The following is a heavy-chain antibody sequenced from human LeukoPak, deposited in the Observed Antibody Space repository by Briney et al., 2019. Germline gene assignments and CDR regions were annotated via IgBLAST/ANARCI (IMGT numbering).Heavy chain of an antibody. CDR1: GGSISSGGYY. CDR3: ARTGTTDYFDY. CDR2: IYYSGST. J-gene: IGHJ4*02. D-gene: IGHD1-7*01. V-gene: IGHV4-31*03. Sequence: SQTLSLTCTVSGGSISSGGYYWSWIRQRPGKGLEWIGYIYYSGSTYYNPSLKSRVTISVDTSKNQFSLKLSSVTAADTAVYYCARTGTTDYFDYWGQGTLVTVSS.